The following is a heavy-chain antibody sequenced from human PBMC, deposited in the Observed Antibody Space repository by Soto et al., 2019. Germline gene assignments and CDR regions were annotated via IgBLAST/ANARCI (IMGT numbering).Heavy chain of an antibody. J-gene: IGHJ4*02. Sequence: SGPTLVNPTQTLTLTCTFSGFSLSTSGVGVGWIRQPPGKALEWLALIYWNDGKRYSPSLKSRLTITKDTSKNQVVLTMTNMDPVDTATYYCARDDFWSGYSSYYFDYWGQGTLVTVSS. CDR3: ARDDFWSGYSSYYFDY. D-gene: IGHD3-3*01. CDR1: GFSLSTSGVG. CDR2: IYWNDGK. V-gene: IGHV2-5*01.